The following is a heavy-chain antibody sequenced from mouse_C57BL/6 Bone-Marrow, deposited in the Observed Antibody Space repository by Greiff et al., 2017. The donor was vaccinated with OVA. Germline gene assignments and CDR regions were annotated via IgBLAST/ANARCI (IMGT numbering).Heavy chain of an antibody. CDR2: SRNKANDYTT. D-gene: IGHD2-4*01. J-gene: IGHJ4*01. V-gene: IGHV7-1*01. Sequence: EVNVVESGGGLVQSGRSLRLSCATSGFTFSDFYMEWVRQAPGKGLEWIAASRNKANDYTTEYSASVKGRFIVSRDTSQSILYLQMNALRAEDTAIYYCARDADWGYAMDYWGQGTSVTVSS. CDR1: GFTFSDFY. CDR3: ARDADWGYAMDY.